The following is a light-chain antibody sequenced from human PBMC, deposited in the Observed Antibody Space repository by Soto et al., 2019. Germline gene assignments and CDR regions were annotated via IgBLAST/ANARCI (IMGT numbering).Light chain of an antibody. CDR3: QQYVSSVT. J-gene: IGKJ1*01. CDR2: GAS. V-gene: IGKV3-20*01. Sequence: EIVLTQSPGSLSLSPGERATLSCRASQSVDSSFFAWYQQKPGQAPRLLIYGASNRATGIPDRFSGRESGTDFTLTITGLEPEDFAVYYCQQYVSSVTFGQGTKVEIK. CDR1: QSVDSSF.